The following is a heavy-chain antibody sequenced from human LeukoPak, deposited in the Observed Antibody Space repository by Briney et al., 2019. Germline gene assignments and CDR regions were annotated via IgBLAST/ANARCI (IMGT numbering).Heavy chain of an antibody. CDR1: GGSFSGYY. V-gene: IGHV4-34*01. D-gene: IGHD3-10*01. CDR3: ARRKGSYFFRLGFDY. J-gene: IGHJ4*02. Sequence: SETLSLTCAVYGGSFSGYYWSWIRQPPGKGLDWSGEINHSGSTNYNPSLKSRVTISVDTSKHQFSLKLSSVTAADTAVYYCARRKGSYFFRLGFDYWGQGTLVTVSS. CDR2: INHSGST.